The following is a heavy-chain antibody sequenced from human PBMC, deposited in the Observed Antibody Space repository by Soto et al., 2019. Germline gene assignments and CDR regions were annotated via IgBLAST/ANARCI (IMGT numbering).Heavy chain of an antibody. D-gene: IGHD3-10*01. CDR2: IYYSGST. Sequence: SETLSLTCTVSGGSISSSSYYWGWIRQPPGKGLEWIGSIYYSGSTYYNPSLKSRVTISVDTSKNQFSLKLGSVTAADTAVYYCARHWVIWEGSGSLFGPVFGVGNPFDPWGQGTLVTVSS. J-gene: IGHJ5*02. CDR3: ARHWVIWEGSGSLFGPVFGVGNPFDP. V-gene: IGHV4-39*01. CDR1: GGSISSSSYY.